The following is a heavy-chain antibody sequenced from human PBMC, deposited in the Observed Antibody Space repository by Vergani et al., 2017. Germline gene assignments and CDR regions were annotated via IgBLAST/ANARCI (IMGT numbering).Heavy chain of an antibody. CDR2: TYYRSKGYN. CDR3: ARENLIAAADPVAFDI. CDR1: GDRVSSNSAA. J-gene: IGHJ3*02. D-gene: IGHD6-13*01. Sequence: QVQLQQSGPGLVKPSQTLSLTCAISGDRVSSNSAAWNWIRQSPSRGLEWLERTYYRSKGYNDYAVSVKSRITINPDTSKNQFSLQLNSVTPEDTAVYYCARENLIAAADPVAFDIWGQGTMVTVSS. V-gene: IGHV6-1*01.